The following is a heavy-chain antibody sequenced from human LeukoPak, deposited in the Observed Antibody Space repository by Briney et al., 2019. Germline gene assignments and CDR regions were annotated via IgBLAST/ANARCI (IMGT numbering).Heavy chain of an antibody. CDR1: GYTFTDFA. CDR2: INAGNGNT. J-gene: IGHJ4*02. CDR3: ARGLLWFGELSTLGY. V-gene: IGHV1-3*01. Sequence: ASVKVSCKASGYTFTDFALHWVRQAPGQRLEWMGWINAGNGNTKYSQNLQGRVTIAGDTSASTAYMELTSLRSEDTAVYYCARGLLWFGELSTLGYWGQGTLVTVSS. D-gene: IGHD3-10*01.